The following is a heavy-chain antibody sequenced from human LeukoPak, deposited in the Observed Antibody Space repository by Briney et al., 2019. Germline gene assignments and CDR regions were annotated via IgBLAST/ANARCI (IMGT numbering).Heavy chain of an antibody. CDR2: IKSSGSS. Sequence: SETLSLTCNVSGGYVYSYYCRWIRQPPGKGLEWDGYIKSSGSSNYNPSLKSRVTISIDASKNQLSLEVTSVTAADTAAYYCARELLGAPTPGAYWGQGTRVAVSS. J-gene: IGHJ4*02. D-gene: IGHD1-26*01. CDR1: GGYVYSYY. CDR3: ARELLGAPTPGAY. V-gene: IGHV4-59*02.